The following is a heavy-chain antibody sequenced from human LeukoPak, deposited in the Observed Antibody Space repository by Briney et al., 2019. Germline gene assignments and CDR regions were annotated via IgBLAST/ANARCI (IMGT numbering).Heavy chain of an antibody. CDR1: GGTFSRYA. J-gene: IGHJ6*02. CDR3: ARFLPTIFGTPYYYYGMDV. CDR2: IIPIFGTA. Sequence: SVKVSCKASGGTFSRYAIRWVRQAPGLGLEWMGGIIPIFGTANYAQTFHGRVTITADESTSTAYMELSSLRSEDTAVYYCARFLPTIFGTPYYYYGMDVWGQGTTVTVSS. D-gene: IGHD3-3*01. V-gene: IGHV1-69*13.